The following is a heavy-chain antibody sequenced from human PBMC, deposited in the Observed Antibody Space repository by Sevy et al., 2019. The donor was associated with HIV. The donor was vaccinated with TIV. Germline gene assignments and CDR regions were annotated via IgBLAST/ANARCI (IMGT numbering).Heavy chain of an antibody. CDR3: ANAYSGSCVHSYLYALDV. D-gene: IGHD1-26*01. V-gene: IGHV3-30*18. CDR1: GFSFSYYG. J-gene: IGHJ6*02. CDR2: ISHDGINE. Sequence: GGSLRLSCIGSGFSFSYYGIHWVRQSPGKGLDWVALISHDGINEYYADSVKGRFTISRDNSKNTVYLEMNSLRNEDTAIYFRANAYSGSCVHSYLYALDVWGQGTTVTVSS.